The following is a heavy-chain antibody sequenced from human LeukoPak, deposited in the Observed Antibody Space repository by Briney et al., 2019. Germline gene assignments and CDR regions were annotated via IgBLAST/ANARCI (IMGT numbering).Heavy chain of an antibody. CDR3: ARISLAARPGNFDY. Sequence: ASVKVSCKASGYTFTSYDINWVRQATGQGLEWMGWMNPNSGNTGYAQKFQGRVTMTRNTSISTAYMELSSLRSEDTAVYYCARISLAARPGNFDYWGQGTLVTVSS. D-gene: IGHD6-6*01. V-gene: IGHV1-8*01. J-gene: IGHJ4*02. CDR2: MNPNSGNT. CDR1: GYTFTSYD.